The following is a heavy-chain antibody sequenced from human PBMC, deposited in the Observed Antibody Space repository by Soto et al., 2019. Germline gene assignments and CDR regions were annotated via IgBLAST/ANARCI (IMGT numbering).Heavy chain of an antibody. CDR1: GGSVSSGRYY. Sequence: SETLSLTCTVSGGSVSSGRYYWSWIRQPPGKGLEWIGYIYYSGSTKYNPSLKSRVTISVDTSKNQFSLKLSSMTAADTAVYYCARSGSGSGWLGGQGTLVTVS. V-gene: IGHV4-61*01. D-gene: IGHD6-19*01. J-gene: IGHJ4*02. CDR3: ARSGSGSGWL. CDR2: IYYSGST.